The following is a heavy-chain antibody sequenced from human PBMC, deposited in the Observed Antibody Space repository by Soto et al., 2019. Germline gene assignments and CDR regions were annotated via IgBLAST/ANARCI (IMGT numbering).Heavy chain of an antibody. Sequence: GGSLRLSCAASGFTFSSYGMHWVRQAPGKGLEWVAVIWYDGSNKYYADSVKGRFTISRDNSKNTLYLQMNSLRAEDTAVYYCARTLPSRDNWNYQYYYYGMDVWGQGTTVTVSS. CDR1: GFTFSSYG. CDR2: IWYDGSNK. V-gene: IGHV3-33*01. J-gene: IGHJ6*02. D-gene: IGHD1-7*01. CDR3: ARTLPSRDNWNYQYYYYGMDV.